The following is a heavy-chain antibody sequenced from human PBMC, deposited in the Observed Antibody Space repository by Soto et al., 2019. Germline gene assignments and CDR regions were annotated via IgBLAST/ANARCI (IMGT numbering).Heavy chain of an antibody. CDR1: GFTFSTYA. J-gene: IGHJ4*02. V-gene: IGHV3-23*01. Sequence: GGSLRLSCSTSGFTFSTYAMNWVRQAPGKXLEWVSALSGSGGTTYYADSVRGRFTISRDNSKNTLFLQMSSLRATDTALYYCAKQRAGYGSGSDTFCLYDWGQGTMVTVFS. D-gene: IGHD3-10*01. CDR2: LSGSGGTT. CDR3: AKQRAGYGSGSDTFCLYD.